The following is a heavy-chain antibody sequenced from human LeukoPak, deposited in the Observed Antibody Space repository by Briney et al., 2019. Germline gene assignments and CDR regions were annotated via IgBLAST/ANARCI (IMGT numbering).Heavy chain of an antibody. Sequence: SETLSLTCTVSGASISSGSYYWSWIRQPAGKGLEWIGRIYTSGSTNYNPSLKSRVTISVDTSKNQFSLKLSSVTAADTAVYYCARGGYCGGDCYFYYWGQGTLVTVSS. CDR2: IYTSGST. CDR1: GASISSGSYY. V-gene: IGHV4-61*02. CDR3: ARGGYCGGDCYFYY. D-gene: IGHD2-21*02. J-gene: IGHJ4*02.